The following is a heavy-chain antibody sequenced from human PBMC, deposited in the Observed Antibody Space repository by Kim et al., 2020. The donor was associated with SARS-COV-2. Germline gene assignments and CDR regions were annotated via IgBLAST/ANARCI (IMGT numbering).Heavy chain of an antibody. CDR2: FDPEDGET. V-gene: IGHV1-24*01. CDR3: ATYRMGPDSSSWYYFDY. D-gene: IGHD6-13*01. CDR1: GYTLTELS. J-gene: IGHJ4*02. Sequence: ASVKVSCKVSGYTLTELSMHWVRQAPGKGLEWMGGFDPEDGETIYAQKFQGRVTMTEDTSTDTAYMELSSLRSEDTAVYYCATYRMGPDSSSWYYFDYWGQGTLVTVSS.